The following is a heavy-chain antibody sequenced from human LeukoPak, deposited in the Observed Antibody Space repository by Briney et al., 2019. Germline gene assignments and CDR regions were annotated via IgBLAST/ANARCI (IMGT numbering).Heavy chain of an antibody. J-gene: IGHJ5*02. Sequence: PGGSLRLSCAASGFTFSSYDMPWVRQATGKGLEWVSAIGTAGDTYYADSVKGRFTISRDNSKNTLYLQMNSLRAEDTAVYYCAKDITGTRWFDPWGQGTLVTVSS. CDR1: GFTFSSYD. V-gene: IGHV3-13*01. D-gene: IGHD1/OR15-1a*01. CDR2: IGTAGDT. CDR3: AKDITGTRWFDP.